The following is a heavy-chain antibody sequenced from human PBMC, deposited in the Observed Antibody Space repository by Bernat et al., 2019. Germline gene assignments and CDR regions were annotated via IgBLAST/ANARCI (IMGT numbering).Heavy chain of an antibody. CDR3: ARAMMVRGLSYYYYAMDV. J-gene: IGHJ6*02. D-gene: IGHD3-10*01. CDR1: GGSFSDYY. CDR2: INHSGST. Sequence: QVQLQQWGAGLLKPSETLSLTCAVYGGSFSDYYCTWIRQPPGKGLEWIGEINHSGSTNYNPSLKSRVTISLDTSKNQFSLRLSSVTAVDTAVYYCARAMMVRGLSYYYYAMDVWGQGTTVTVSS. V-gene: IGHV4-34*01.